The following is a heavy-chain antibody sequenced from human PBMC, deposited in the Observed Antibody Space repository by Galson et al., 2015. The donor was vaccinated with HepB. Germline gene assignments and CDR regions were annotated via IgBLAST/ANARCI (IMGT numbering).Heavy chain of an antibody. D-gene: IGHD5-12*01. Sequence: LRLSCAASGFTFSSYWMSWVRQAPGKGLEWVANIKQDGSEKYYVDSAKGRFTISRDNSKNTLYLQMNSLRAEDTAVYYCAKFRGYSGYDFYRARIAVGGDAFDIWSQGTMVTVSS. CDR2: IKQDGSEK. CDR3: AKFRGYSGYDFYRARIAVGGDAFDI. J-gene: IGHJ3*02. CDR1: GFTFSSYW. V-gene: IGHV3-7*01.